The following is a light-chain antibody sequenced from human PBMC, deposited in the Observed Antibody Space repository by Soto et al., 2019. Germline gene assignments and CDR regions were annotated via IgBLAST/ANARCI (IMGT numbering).Light chain of an antibody. CDR3: SSYAGINNLGV. CDR2: EVN. J-gene: IGLJ1*01. V-gene: IGLV2-8*01. CDR1: SSDVGGYKY. Sequence: QSALTQPPSASGSPGQSVTISCTGTSSDVGGYKYVSWYQQHPGKAPQLMIFEVNKRPSGVSDRFSGSKSGNTASLTVSGLQAEDEADYYCSSYAGINNLGVFGTGTKLTVL.